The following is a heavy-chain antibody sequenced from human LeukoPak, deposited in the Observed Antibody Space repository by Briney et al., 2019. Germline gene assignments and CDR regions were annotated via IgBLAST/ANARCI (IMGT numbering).Heavy chain of an antibody. D-gene: IGHD3-22*01. CDR1: GFTFGSYE. J-gene: IGHJ4*02. CDR2: ISSSGSTI. Sequence: GGSLRLSCAASGFTFGSYEMNWVRQAPGKGLEWVSYISSSGSTINYADSVKGRFTISRDNSKNTLYLQMNSLRAEDTAVYYCARADYYDSSGYPRSLDYWGQGTLITVSS. V-gene: IGHV3-48*03. CDR3: ARADYYDSSGYPRSLDY.